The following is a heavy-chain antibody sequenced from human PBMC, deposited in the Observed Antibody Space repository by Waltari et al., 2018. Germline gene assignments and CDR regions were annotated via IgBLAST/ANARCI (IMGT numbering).Heavy chain of an antibody. D-gene: IGHD2-15*01. CDR2: VHRSGRT. V-gene: IGHV4-4*02. Sequence: QLHLEQLGPGLVKPSETLSLICAVSGDSMSDTDWWGWVRQSPEKGLEWIGQVHRSGRTNFNPSFASRVTVSLDTSTAHFSLKVTSVTAADTAVYYCARDRGRGLYLDTWGQGILVTVSP. J-gene: IGHJ4*02. CDR3: ARDRGRGLYLDT. CDR1: GDSMSDTDW.